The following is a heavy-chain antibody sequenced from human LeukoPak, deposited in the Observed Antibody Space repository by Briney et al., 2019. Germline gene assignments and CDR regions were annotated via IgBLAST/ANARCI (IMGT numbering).Heavy chain of an antibody. CDR3: ARSTELIK. CDR2: IYYSGST. D-gene: IGHD1-7*01. J-gene: IGHJ4*02. Sequence: SETLSLTCIVSGGSISSYYWSWIRQPPAKGLEWIGYIYYSGSTNYNPSLKSRVTISVDTSKNQFSLKLSSVTAADTAVYCCARSTELIKWGQGTLVTVSS. V-gene: IGHV4-59*01. CDR1: GGSISSYY.